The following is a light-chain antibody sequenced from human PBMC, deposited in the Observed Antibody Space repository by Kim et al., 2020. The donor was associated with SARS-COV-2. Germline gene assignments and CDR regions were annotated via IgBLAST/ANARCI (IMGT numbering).Light chain of an antibody. CDR1: NIATKR. J-gene: IGLJ3*02. Sequence: VAPGKTARITCGGINIATKRVHWYQQKPGQAPILVIYADSDRPSGIPERFSGSKSGNTATLTISRVEAGDEADYYCQVWDSGCVVFGGGTQLTVL. CDR3: QVWDSGCVV. CDR2: ADS. V-gene: IGLV3-21*03.